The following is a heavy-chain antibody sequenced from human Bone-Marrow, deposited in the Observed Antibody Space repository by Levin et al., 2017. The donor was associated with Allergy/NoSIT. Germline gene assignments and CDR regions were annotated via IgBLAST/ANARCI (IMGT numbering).Heavy chain of an antibody. CDR3: ARERGKFDY. CDR1: GASLNTYS. Sequence: PSETLSLTCGIYGASLNTYSWSWIRQSPGKGLEWIGEVNPSGSTNSNPSLKSRVSVSLDTSKKQFSLNLTSVTAADTAVYFCARERGKFDYWGPGTLVTVSS. CDR2: VNPSGST. D-gene: IGHD3-16*01. J-gene: IGHJ4*02. V-gene: IGHV4-34*01.